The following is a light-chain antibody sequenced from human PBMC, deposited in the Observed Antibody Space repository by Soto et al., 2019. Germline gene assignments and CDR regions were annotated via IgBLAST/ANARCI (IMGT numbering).Light chain of an antibody. Sequence: DIVMTQSPSTLSXSVXDRGTXTCRASQTISSWLALXXXXXXXXXXLLIYKASTLKSGVPSRFSGSGSGTLFTLTISSLQPEDVASYYCQKYNSAPLTFGGGTKVDIK. CDR2: KAS. J-gene: IGKJ4*01. CDR1: QTISSW. V-gene: IGKV1-5*03. CDR3: QKYNSAPLT.